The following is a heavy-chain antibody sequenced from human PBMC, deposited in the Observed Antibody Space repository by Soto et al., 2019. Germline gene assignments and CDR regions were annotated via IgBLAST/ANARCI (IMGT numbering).Heavy chain of an antibody. CDR3: AKIPITIFGVVIIPYYYYMDV. J-gene: IGHJ6*03. Sequence: EVQLLESGGGLVQPGGSLRLSCAASGFTFSSYAMSWVRQAPGKGLEWVSAISGSGGSTYYADSVKGRFTISRDNSKNTLYLQMNSLRAEDTAVYYCAKIPITIFGVVIIPYYYYMDVWGIGTTVTVSS. CDR1: GFTFSSYA. V-gene: IGHV3-23*01. CDR2: ISGSGGST. D-gene: IGHD3-3*01.